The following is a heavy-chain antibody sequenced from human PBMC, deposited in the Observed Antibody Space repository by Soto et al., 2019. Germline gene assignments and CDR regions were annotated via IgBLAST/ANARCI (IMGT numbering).Heavy chain of an antibody. Sequence: QLQLQESGPGLVKPSETLSLTCTVSGGSISSSSYYWGWIRQPPGKGLEWIGSIYYSGSTYYNPSLKSRVTISVDTSKNQFSLKLSSVTAADTAVYDCARLHVDIVATTLDYWGQGTLVTVSS. CDR3: ARLHVDIVATTLDY. CDR1: GGSISSSSYY. V-gene: IGHV4-39*01. CDR2: IYYSGST. D-gene: IGHD5-12*01. J-gene: IGHJ4*02.